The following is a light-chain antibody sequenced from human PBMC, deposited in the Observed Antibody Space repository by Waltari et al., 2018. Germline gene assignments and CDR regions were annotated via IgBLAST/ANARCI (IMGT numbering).Light chain of an antibody. CDR3: MQALESPLT. CDR1: RGLLPRNGYKY. Sequence: DTVMTQSPPSFPVTPGEPPSISCRSSRGLLPRNGYKYLDWYLQRPGQSPQLLIYLGSNRASGVPDRFSGSGSGTNFTLKISRVEAEDVGVYFCMQALESPLTFGGGTKVEIK. V-gene: IGKV2-28*01. CDR2: LGS. J-gene: IGKJ4*01.